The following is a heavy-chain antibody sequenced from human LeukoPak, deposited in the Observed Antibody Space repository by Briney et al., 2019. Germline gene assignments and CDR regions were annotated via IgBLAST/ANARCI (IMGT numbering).Heavy chain of an antibody. CDR3: ATADPLPV. J-gene: IGHJ4*02. CDR2: FDPEDGET. Sequence: ASVKVSCKASGYTFTSYGISWVRQAPGKGLEWMGGFDPEDGETIYAQKFQGRVTMTEDTSTDTAYMELSSLRSEDTAVYYCATADPLPVWGQGTLVTVSS. D-gene: IGHD3-16*02. V-gene: IGHV1-24*01. CDR1: GYTFTSYG.